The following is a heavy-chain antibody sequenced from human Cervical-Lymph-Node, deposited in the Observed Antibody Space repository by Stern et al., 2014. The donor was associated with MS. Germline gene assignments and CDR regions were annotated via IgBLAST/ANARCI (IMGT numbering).Heavy chain of an antibody. D-gene: IGHD6-19*01. J-gene: IGHJ5*02. CDR3: ARGDGSGWFGL. CDR1: GYMFTTYG. Sequence: QMQLVQSGPEVKKPGASLKVSCKASGYMFTTYGMHWVRQAPGQGLEWMGRISGYNGNTAYAQRFQGRVTMTIDTSTTTAYMEMRSLRSDDTATYYCARGDGSGWFGLWGQGTLVTVSS. CDR2: ISGYNGNT. V-gene: IGHV1-18*01.